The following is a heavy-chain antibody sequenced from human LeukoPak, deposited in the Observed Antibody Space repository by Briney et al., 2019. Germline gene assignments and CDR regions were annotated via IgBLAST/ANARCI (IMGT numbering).Heavy chain of an antibody. CDR3: ARDRVTWIQLWPNWFDP. CDR2: TYYRSKWYN. Sequence: SQTLSLTCAISGDSVSSNSAAWNWIRQSPSRGLEWLGRTYYRSKWYNDYAVSVKSRITINPDTSKNQFSLQLNSMTPEDTAVYYCARDRVTWIQLWPNWFDPWGQGTLVTVSS. D-gene: IGHD5-18*01. V-gene: IGHV6-1*01. CDR1: GDSVSSNSAA. J-gene: IGHJ5*02.